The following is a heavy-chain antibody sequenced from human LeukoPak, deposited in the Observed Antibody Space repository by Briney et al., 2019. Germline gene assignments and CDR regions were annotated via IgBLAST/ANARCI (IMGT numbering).Heavy chain of an antibody. D-gene: IGHD3-22*01. J-gene: IGHJ4*02. CDR2: ISSSGSTI. Sequence: GGSLRLSCAASGFTFSSYWMSWVRQAPGKGLEWVSYISSSGSTIYYADSVKGRFTISRDNAKNSLYLRMNSLRAEDTAVYYCARVPAGRFYYDSSGYYYFDYWGQGTLVTVSS. CDR1: GFTFSSYW. V-gene: IGHV3-48*04. CDR3: ARVPAGRFYYDSSGYYYFDY.